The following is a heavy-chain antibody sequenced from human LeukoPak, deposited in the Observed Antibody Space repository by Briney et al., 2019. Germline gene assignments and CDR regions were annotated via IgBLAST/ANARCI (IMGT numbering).Heavy chain of an antibody. CDR2: INHSGST. D-gene: IGHD3-22*01. CDR1: GGSFSGYY. Sequence: SETLSLTCAVYGGSFSGYYWSWIRQPPGKGLEWIGEINHSGSTNYNPSLKSRVTISVDTSKNQFSLKLSSVTAADTAVHYCASLPYKLNSSGYYRYYYYYYMDVWGKGTTVTVSS. CDR3: ASLPYKLNSSGYYRYYYYYYMDV. V-gene: IGHV4-34*01. J-gene: IGHJ6*03.